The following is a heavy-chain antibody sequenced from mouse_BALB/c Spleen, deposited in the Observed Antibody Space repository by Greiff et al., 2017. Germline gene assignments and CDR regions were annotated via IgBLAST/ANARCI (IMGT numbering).Heavy chain of an antibody. V-gene: IGHV5-9-4*01. D-gene: IGHD3-2*02. CDR2: ISSGGSYT. CDR3: ARDSDSSRAMDY. CDR1: GFTFSSYA. J-gene: IGHJ4*01. Sequence: EVKLMESGGGLVKPGGSLKLSCAASGFTFSSYAMSWVRQSPEKRLEWVAEISSGGSYTYYPDTVTGRFTISRDNAKNTLYLEMSSLRSEDTAMYYCARDSDSSRAMDYWGQGTSVTVSS.